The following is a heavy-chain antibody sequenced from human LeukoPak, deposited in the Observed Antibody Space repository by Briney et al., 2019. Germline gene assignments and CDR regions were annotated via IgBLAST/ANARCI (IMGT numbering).Heavy chain of an antibody. Sequence: PGGSLRLSCAASGFTFSSYGMHWVRQAPGKGLEWVAFIRYDGSNKYYADSVKGRFTISRDNAKNSLYLQMNSPRAEDTALYYCARVSSLVGASFDYWGQGTLVTVSS. D-gene: IGHD3-10*01. V-gene: IGHV3-30*02. J-gene: IGHJ4*02. CDR1: GFTFSSYG. CDR2: IRYDGSNK. CDR3: ARVSSLVGASFDY.